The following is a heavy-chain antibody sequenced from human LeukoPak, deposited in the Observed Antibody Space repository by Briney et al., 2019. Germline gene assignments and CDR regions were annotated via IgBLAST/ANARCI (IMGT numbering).Heavy chain of an antibody. CDR1: GGTFSSYA. D-gene: IGHD6-13*01. CDR3: ARDLRYRSSWTSPFDY. CDR2: IIPIFGTA. V-gene: IGHV1-69*06. J-gene: IGHJ4*02. Sequence: GASVKVSCKASGGTFSSYAISWVRQAPGQGLEWMGGIIPIFGTANYAQKFQGRVTITADKSTSTAYMELSSLRSEDTAVYYCARDLRYRSSWTSPFDYWGQGTLVTVSS.